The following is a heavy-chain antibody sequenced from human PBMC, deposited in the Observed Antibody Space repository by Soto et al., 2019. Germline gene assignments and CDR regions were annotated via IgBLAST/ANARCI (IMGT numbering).Heavy chain of an antibody. J-gene: IGHJ4*02. CDR1: GDSVSSDSAA. Sequence: PSQTLSLTCAISGDSVSSDSAAWNWIRQSPSRGLEWLGRTYYRSKWYNDYAVSVKSRITINPDTSKNQFSLQLNSVTPEDTAVYCCARDPVTYYYDSSGYYYSRGFDYWGQGTLVTVSS. CDR3: ARDPVTYYYDSSGYYYSRGFDY. V-gene: IGHV6-1*01. CDR2: TYYRSKWYN. D-gene: IGHD3-22*01.